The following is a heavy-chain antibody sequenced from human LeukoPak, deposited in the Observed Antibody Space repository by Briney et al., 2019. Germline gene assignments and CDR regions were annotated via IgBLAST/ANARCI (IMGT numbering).Heavy chain of an antibody. Sequence: ASVKVSCKASGYTFTSYGISWVRRAAGQGLEWLGWISADNGNTNYAQKLQGRVTMTTDTSTSTAYMELRSLRSDDTAVYFCARCSGGDCYRPLDFWGQGTLVTVSS. CDR3: ARCSGGDCYRPLDF. V-gene: IGHV1-18*01. J-gene: IGHJ4*02. CDR2: ISADNGNT. D-gene: IGHD2-21*01. CDR1: GYTFTSYG.